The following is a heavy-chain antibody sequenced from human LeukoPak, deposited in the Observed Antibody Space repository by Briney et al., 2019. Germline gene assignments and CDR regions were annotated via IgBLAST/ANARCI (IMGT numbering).Heavy chain of an antibody. D-gene: IGHD3-10*01. V-gene: IGHV3-74*01. CDR3: ARSIGYGES. CDR1: GFTFSTSW. Sequence: GGSLRLSCAASGFTFSTSWMHRVRQAAGKGLEWVSHVSTGGSTTAYADSVKGRFTISRDNAKNTVYLQMNSLRAEDTAVYYCARSIGYGESWGQGTLVTVSS. J-gene: IGHJ5*02. CDR2: VSTGGSTT.